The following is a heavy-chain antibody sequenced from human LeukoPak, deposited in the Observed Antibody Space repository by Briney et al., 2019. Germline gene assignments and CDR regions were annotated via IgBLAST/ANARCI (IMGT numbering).Heavy chain of an antibody. V-gene: IGHV3-30*04. Sequence: GRSLRLSCAASGFIFSSYAMHWVRQAPGKGLEWVAVISYDGSNKYYADSVKGRFTISRDNSKNTLYLQMNSLRAEDTAVYYCARDRRDGYDPPHYYYYGMDVWGQGTTVTVSS. J-gene: IGHJ6*02. CDR1: GFIFSSYA. CDR3: ARDRRDGYDPPHYYYYGMDV. D-gene: IGHD5-12*01. CDR2: ISYDGSNK.